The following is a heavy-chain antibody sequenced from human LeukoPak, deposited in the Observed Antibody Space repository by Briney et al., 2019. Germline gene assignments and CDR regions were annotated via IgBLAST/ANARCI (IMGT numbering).Heavy chain of an antibody. V-gene: IGHV3-30-3*01. CDR1: GFTFTSYA. CDR2: ISDDETYK. CDR3: TRGMLRQPPDY. J-gene: IGHJ4*02. D-gene: IGHD3-10*02. Sequence: PGGSLRLSCAASGFTFTSYAMHWVRQAPGKGVEGVTAISDDETYKFYADSVKGRFTISRDNSKNTLYLQMNSLRVEATAIYYCTRGMLRQPPDYWGQGMLVTVSS.